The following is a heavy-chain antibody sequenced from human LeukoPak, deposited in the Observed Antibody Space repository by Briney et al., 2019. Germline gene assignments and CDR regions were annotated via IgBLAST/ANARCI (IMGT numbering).Heavy chain of an antibody. CDR2: IYSGGST. D-gene: IGHD1-26*01. Sequence: PGGSLRLSCAASGFTVNSNDMSWVRQAPGKGLEWVAVIYSGGSTYYADSVKGRFTISRDNSKNTLFLQMNSLRAEDTAVYCCARYRGYGMDVWGQGTTVTVSS. J-gene: IGHJ6*02. CDR1: GFTVNSND. CDR3: ARYRGYGMDV. V-gene: IGHV3-66*01.